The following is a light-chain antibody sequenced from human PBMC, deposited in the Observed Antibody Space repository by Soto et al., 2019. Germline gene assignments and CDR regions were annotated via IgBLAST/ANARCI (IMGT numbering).Light chain of an antibody. CDR3: QQYTTYPYT. V-gene: IGKV1-5*01. J-gene: IGKJ2*01. CDR2: DAS. Sequence: DIQMTQSPSTLSASVGDRVTITCRASQSVTNWLAWYQQKPGKAPNLLIYDASRLQSGIPSRFSGSGSGTEFTLTLSSLQPDDFATYYCQQYTTYPYTFGQGTK. CDR1: QSVTNW.